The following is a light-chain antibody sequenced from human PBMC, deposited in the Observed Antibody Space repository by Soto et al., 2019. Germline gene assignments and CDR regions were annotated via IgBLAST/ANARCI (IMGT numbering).Light chain of an antibody. CDR2: KAS. V-gene: IGKV1-5*03. J-gene: IGKJ3*01. CDR1: QSLTSW. CDR3: QQYNGHPFT. Sequence: DIQLTQSPSTLSASVGDRVTITCRASQSLTSWLAWYQQKPGRAPKLLIYKASSLESGVPSRFSGSGSGTEFTLIIKSVQPEDFATYYCQQYNGHPFTFGPGTKVDIK.